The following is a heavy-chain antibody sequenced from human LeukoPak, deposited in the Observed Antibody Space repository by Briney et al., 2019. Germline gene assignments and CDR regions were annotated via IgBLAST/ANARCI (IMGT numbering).Heavy chain of an antibody. CDR3: AAVKDPYYDFWSGTYYYMDV. CDR1: GGTFSSYA. CDR2: IIPIFGTA. Sequence: SVKVSCKASGGTFSSYAISWVRQAPGQGLEWMGGIIPIFGTADYAQKFQGRVTITTDESTSTAYMELSSLRSEDTAVYYCAAVKDPYYDFWSGTYYYMDVWGKGTTDTVSS. V-gene: IGHV1-69*05. J-gene: IGHJ6*03. D-gene: IGHD3-3*01.